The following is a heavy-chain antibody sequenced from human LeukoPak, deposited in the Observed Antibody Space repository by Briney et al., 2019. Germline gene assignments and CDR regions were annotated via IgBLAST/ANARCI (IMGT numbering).Heavy chain of an antibody. CDR1: GYTLTELS. CDR3: ATDVAVAGYMGAITRYFDY. V-gene: IGHV1-24*01. Sequence: ASVKVSCKVSGYTLTELSMHWVRQAPGKGLEWMGGFDPEDGETIYAQKFQGRVTMTEDTSTDTAYMELSSLRSEDTAVYYCATDVAVAGYMGAITRYFDYWGQGTLVTVSS. J-gene: IGHJ4*02. CDR2: FDPEDGET. D-gene: IGHD6-19*01.